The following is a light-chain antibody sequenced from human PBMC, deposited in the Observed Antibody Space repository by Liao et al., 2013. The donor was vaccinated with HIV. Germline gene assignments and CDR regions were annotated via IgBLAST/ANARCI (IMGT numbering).Light chain of an antibody. CDR2: QDS. Sequence: SYELTQPPSVSVSPGQTASITCSGDKLGDKYACWYQQKPGQSPVLVIHQDSKRPSGIPERFSGSNSGNTATLTISGTQAVDAADYYCQAWYSSTGVFGGGTKLTVL. CDR3: QAWYSSTGV. CDR1: KLGDKY. V-gene: IGLV3-1*01. J-gene: IGLJ3*02.